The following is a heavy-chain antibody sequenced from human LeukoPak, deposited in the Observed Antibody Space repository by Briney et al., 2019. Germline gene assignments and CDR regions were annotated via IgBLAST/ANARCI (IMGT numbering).Heavy chain of an antibody. Sequence: SETLSLTCTVSGGSISSYYWSWIRQPAGKGLEWIGEINHSGSTNYNPSLKSRVTISVDTSKNQFSLKLSSVTAADTAVYYCARGRVWLELRSRGLFDYWGQGTLVTVSS. D-gene: IGHD1-7*01. V-gene: IGHV4-34*01. CDR2: INHSGST. CDR3: ARGRVWLELRSRGLFDY. CDR1: GGSISSYY. J-gene: IGHJ4*02.